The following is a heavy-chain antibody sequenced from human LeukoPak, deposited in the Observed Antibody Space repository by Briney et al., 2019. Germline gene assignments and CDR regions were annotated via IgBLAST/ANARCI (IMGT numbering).Heavy chain of an antibody. D-gene: IGHD2-2*01. Sequence: GGSLRLSCAASGFTFSSYWMSWVRQAPGKGLEWVANIKQDGSEKYYVDSVKGRFTISRDNAKNSLYLQMNSLRAEDTAVYYCARDSSDLGVPAARWGLFFDYWGQGTLVTVSS. J-gene: IGHJ4*02. CDR3: ARDSSDLGVPAARWGLFFDY. V-gene: IGHV3-7*01. CDR2: IKQDGSEK. CDR1: GFTFSSYW.